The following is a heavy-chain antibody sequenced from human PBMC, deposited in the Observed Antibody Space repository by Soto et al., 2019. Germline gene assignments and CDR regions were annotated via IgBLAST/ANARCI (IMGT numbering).Heavy chain of an antibody. J-gene: IGHJ4*02. CDR1: GFTFGDYA. CDR2: IRSKAYGGTT. D-gene: IGHD6-13*01. Sequence: GGSLRLSCTASGFTFGDYAMSWFRQAPGKGLEWVGFIRSKAYGGTTEYAASVKGRFTISRDDSKSIAYLQMNSLKTEDTAVYYCTRDEALVAAAYGVVHYWGQGTLVTVSS. CDR3: TRDEALVAAAYGVVHY. V-gene: IGHV3-49*03.